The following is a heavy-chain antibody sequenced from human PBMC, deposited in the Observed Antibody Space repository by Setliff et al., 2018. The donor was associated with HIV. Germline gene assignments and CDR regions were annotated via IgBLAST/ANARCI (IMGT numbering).Heavy chain of an antibody. CDR3: AKAGPRYNWNYAYFDP. CDR1: GFTFHDYA. J-gene: IGHJ5*02. Sequence: PGGSLRLSCAASGFTFHDYAMHWVRQVPGKGLQWVSGISWNSDTIAYADSVKGRFSISRDNAKNSLFLQMNSLRPEDTAFYYCAKAGPRYNWNYAYFDPWGQGTPITVSS. V-gene: IGHV3-9*01. D-gene: IGHD1-20*01. CDR2: ISWNSDTI.